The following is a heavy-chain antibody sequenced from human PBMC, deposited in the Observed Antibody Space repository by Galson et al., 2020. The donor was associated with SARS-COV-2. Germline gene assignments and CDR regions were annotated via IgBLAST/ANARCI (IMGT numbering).Heavy chain of an antibody. CDR1: GFTFNSYA. D-gene: IGHD6-19*01. Sequence: GESLKISCAASGFTFNSYAMSWVRQAPGKGLEWVSTFGGTTYYADSVKGRFTISRDISKNTLYLQLNSLRAEDTAVYYCAKSISKYSSGGLEYWGQGTLVTVSS. J-gene: IGHJ4*02. CDR3: AKSISKYSSGGLEY. CDR2: FGGTT. V-gene: IGHV3-23*01.